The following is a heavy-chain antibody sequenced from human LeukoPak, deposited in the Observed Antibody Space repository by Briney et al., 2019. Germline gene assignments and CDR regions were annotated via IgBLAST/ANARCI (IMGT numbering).Heavy chain of an antibody. V-gene: IGHV1-69*13. CDR1: GGTFSSYA. Sequence: ASVKVSCKASGGTFSSYAISWVRQAPGQGLEWMGGIIPIFGTANYAKKCQGSVTITADESTSTAYMELSRLRSEDTAVYYCAREHHSTNEGTVAFDIWGQGTMVTVSS. D-gene: IGHD2-8*01. CDR2: IIPIFGTA. CDR3: AREHHSTNEGTVAFDI. J-gene: IGHJ3*02.